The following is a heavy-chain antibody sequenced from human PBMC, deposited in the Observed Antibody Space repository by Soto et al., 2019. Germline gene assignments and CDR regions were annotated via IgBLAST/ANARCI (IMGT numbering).Heavy chain of an antibody. Sequence: GSLRLSFSASGFTFSSYAMHWVRQAPGKGLEYVSAISSNGGSTYYADSVKGRFTISRDNSKNTLYLQMSSLRAEDTAVYYCVKVALGGARRIAVAGYFDYWGQGTLVTVSS. J-gene: IGHJ4*02. CDR2: ISSNGGST. CDR1: GFTFSSYA. V-gene: IGHV3-64D*06. CDR3: VKVALGGARRIAVAGYFDY. D-gene: IGHD6-19*01.